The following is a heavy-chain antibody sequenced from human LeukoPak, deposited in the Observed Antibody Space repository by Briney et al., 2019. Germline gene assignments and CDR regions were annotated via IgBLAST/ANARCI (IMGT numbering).Heavy chain of an antibody. V-gene: IGHV4-31*03. CDR3: ARGMEAFDI. D-gene: IGHD2-8*01. CDR2: IYYSGST. CDR1: GGSISSGGYS. Sequence: PSETLSLTCTVSGGSISSGGYSWSWIRQHPGKGLEWIGYIYYSGSTYYNPSLRSRVAISVDTSQNHLSLTLRSVTAADTAVYYCARGMEAFDIWGLGTVVSVSP. J-gene: IGHJ3*02.